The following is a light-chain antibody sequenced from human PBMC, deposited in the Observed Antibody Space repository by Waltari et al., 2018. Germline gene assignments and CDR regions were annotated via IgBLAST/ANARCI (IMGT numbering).Light chain of an antibody. CDR1: QSVRSY. CDR2: GAS. Sequence: EVVLTQSPATLSVSPGERATLSCRASQSVRSYLAWYQQRPGQAPRLLIYGASTSASGIPARFSGSGSGTDFTLTISSLQSEDLVVYYCQQYNNWPYTFGQGTKLEIK. CDR3: QQYNNWPYT. J-gene: IGKJ2*01. V-gene: IGKV3-15*01.